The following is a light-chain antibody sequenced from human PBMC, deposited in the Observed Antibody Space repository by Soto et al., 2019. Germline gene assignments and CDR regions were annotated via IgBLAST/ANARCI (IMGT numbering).Light chain of an antibody. CDR3: CLYAVTFYV. J-gene: IGLJ1*01. Sequence: HSVLTQPRSVSGSPGQSVTISCTGTSSDVGTYDFVSWYQQHPGKAPRLMIFDVSERPSGVPDRFSGSKSGNTASLTISGRQAEDEADYYCCLYAVTFYVFGTGTKVTVL. V-gene: IGLV2-11*01. CDR2: DVS. CDR1: SSDVGTYDF.